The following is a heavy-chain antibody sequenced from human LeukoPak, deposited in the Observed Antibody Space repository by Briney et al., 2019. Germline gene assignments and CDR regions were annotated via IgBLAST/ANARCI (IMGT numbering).Heavy chain of an antibody. CDR1: GYSVSSGYY. J-gene: IGHJ5*02. Sequence: PSETLSLTCTVSGYSVSSGYYWGWIRQPPGKGLEWIGSMYHSGDTYYNPSLKSRVTISVDTSKNQLSLKLSSVTAADAAVYYCARSKAHLSTSWYGTWFDPWGQGTLVTVSS. V-gene: IGHV4-38-2*02. CDR3: ARSKAHLSTSWYGTWFDP. D-gene: IGHD2-2*01. CDR2: MYHSGDT.